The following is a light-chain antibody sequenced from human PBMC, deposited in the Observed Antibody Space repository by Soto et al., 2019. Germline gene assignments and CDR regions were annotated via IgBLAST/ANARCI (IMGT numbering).Light chain of an antibody. Sequence: DIPMTQSPSTLSASVGDRVTITCRASQSINSWLAWYQQKPGKAPKLVIYKASTLESGVPSRFSGSGSGTEFTLTISSLQPDDFATYYCQQYSNYWTFGQGTKVEIK. J-gene: IGKJ1*01. CDR1: QSINSW. CDR3: QQYSNYWT. CDR2: KAS. V-gene: IGKV1-5*03.